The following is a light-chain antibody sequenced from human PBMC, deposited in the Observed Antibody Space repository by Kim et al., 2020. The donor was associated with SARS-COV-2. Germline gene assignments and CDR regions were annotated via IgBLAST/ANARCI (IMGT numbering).Light chain of an antibody. V-gene: IGKV1-5*01. CDR1: QSVSSW. CDR2: DAS. J-gene: IGKJ1*01. Sequence: SASVGDRVTISCRASQSVSSWLAWYQQKAGKAPKLLIYDASSLESGVPSRFSGSGSETEFTLTIISLQPDDFATYYCQQYNSYPWTFGQGTKLEI. CDR3: QQYNSYPWT.